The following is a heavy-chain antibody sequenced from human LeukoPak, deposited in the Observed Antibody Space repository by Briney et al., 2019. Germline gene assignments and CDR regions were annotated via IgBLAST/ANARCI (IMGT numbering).Heavy chain of an antibody. CDR3: ARAGFSSGWYPLDY. D-gene: IGHD6-19*01. CDR1: GGPISSYY. J-gene: IGHJ4*02. Sequence: PSETLSLTCTVSGGPISSYYWSWSRQPPGKGLEWIGYIFYTGSTNYSPSLKSRVTISVDRSKNQFSLKLSSVTAADTAVYYCARAGFSSGWYPLDYWGQGTRVTVSS. V-gene: IGHV4-59*01. CDR2: IFYTGST.